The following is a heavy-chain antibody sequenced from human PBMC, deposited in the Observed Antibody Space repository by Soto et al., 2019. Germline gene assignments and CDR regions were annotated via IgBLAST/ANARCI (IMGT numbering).Heavy chain of an antibody. CDR2: TYNGGGT. D-gene: IGHD6-6*01. V-gene: IGHV3-53*01. Sequence: GSLRLSCAASGFTVSGNYMSWVRQAPGKGLEWVSVTYNGGGTYYADSVKGRFTISRDNSKNTLYLQMNSLRAEDTAVYYCASTRGSSYDYWGQGTLVTVSS. J-gene: IGHJ4*02. CDR3: ASTRGSSYDY. CDR1: GFTVSGNY.